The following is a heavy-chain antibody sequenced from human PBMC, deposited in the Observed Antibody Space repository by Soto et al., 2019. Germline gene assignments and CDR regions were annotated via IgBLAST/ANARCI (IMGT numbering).Heavy chain of an antibody. CDR3: TRDASRDSSARGWFDP. Sequence: GGSLRLSCAASGFTFRSFTMNWVRQAPGKGLEWVSTTSSNSAYIYYTDALRGRFTISRDNAKNSLHLQMNSLRAEDTAVYYCTRDASRDSSARGWFDPWGPGTLVTVSS. J-gene: IGHJ5*02. CDR2: TSSNSAYI. CDR1: GFTFRSFT. V-gene: IGHV3-21*01. D-gene: IGHD6-13*01.